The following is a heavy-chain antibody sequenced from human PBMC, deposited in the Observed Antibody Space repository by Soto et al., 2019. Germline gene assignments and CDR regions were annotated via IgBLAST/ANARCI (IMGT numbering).Heavy chain of an antibody. CDR3: TRDASRDSSARGWFDP. Sequence: GGSLRLSCAASGFTFRSFTMNWVRQAPGKGLEWVSTTSSNSAYIYYTDALRGRFTISRDNAKNSLHLQMNSLRAEDTAVYYCTRDASRDSSARGWFDPWGPGTLVTVSS. J-gene: IGHJ5*02. CDR2: TSSNSAYI. CDR1: GFTFRSFT. V-gene: IGHV3-21*01. D-gene: IGHD6-13*01.